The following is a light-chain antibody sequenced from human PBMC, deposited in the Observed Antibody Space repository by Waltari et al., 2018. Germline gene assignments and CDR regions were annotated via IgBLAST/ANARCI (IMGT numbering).Light chain of an antibody. CDR2: AAS. Sequence: EIVMTQSPATLSVSPGDRATLPCRASQSVGSNLAWYQQKPGQAPRLLIYAASTRATGIPARFSGSGSGTEFTLTISSLQSEDFAVYHCQQYYNWPPAFTFGPGTKVEIK. V-gene: IGKV3-15*01. J-gene: IGKJ3*01. CDR1: QSVGSN. CDR3: QQYYNWPPAFT.